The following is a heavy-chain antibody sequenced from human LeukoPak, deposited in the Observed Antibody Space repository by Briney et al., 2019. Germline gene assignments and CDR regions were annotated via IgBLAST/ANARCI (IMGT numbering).Heavy chain of an antibody. Sequence: PSETLSLTCTVSGGSISSYYWSWIRQPPGKGLEWIGYIYYSGSTNYNPSLKSRVTISVDTSKNPFSLKLSSVTAADTAVYYCARDRVGGYDYSDVWGKGTTVTVSS. CDR3: ARDRVGGYDYSDV. CDR2: IYYSGST. V-gene: IGHV4-59*01. CDR1: GGSISSYY. J-gene: IGHJ6*04. D-gene: IGHD5-12*01.